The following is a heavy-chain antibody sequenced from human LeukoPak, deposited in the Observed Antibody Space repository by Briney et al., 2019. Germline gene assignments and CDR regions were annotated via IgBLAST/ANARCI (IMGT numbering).Heavy chain of an antibody. CDR3: ARALLDIVATGDPYYMDV. J-gene: IGHJ6*03. D-gene: IGHD5-12*01. V-gene: IGHV3-21*01. Sequence: GGSLRLSCAASGFTFSSYSMNWVRQAPGEGLEWVSSISSSSSYIYYADSVKGRFTISRDNAKNSLYLQMNSLRAEDTAVYYCARALLDIVATGDPYYMDVWGKGTTVTVSS. CDR1: GFTFSSYS. CDR2: ISSSSSYI.